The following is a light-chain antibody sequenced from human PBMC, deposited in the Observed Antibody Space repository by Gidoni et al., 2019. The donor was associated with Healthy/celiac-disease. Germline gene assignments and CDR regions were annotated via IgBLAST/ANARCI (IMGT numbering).Light chain of an antibody. CDR1: SSHIGNYNR. CDR2: EVN. CDR3: SSYTTSSTWV. J-gene: IGLJ3*02. Sequence: QSALTQPPSVSGSPGQSVTISCTGTSSHIGNYNRVAWYQQPPVTAPKLMIYEVNNRPPGVPDRFSGSKSGNTASLTISGLQAEDEADYYCSSYTTSSTWVFGGGTKLTVL. V-gene: IGLV2-18*02.